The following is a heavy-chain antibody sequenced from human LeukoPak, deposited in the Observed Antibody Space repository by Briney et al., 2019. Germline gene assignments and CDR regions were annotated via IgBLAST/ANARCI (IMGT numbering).Heavy chain of an antibody. CDR3: ARVIKGRIDY. CDR1: GGSISSGGYY. Sequence: SETLSLTCTVSGGSISSGGYYWSWIRQPPGKGLEWIGYIYHSGSTYYNPSLKSRVTISVDRSKNQFSLKLSSVTAADTAVYYCARVIKGRIDYWGQGTLVTVSS. J-gene: IGHJ4*02. D-gene: IGHD3-10*01. V-gene: IGHV4-30-2*01. CDR2: IYHSGST.